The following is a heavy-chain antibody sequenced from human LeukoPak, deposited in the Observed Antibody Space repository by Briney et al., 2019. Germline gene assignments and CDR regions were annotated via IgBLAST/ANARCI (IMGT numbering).Heavy chain of an antibody. J-gene: IGHJ4*02. CDR2: IYTSGST. CDR3: AREYPWNYCDSSGQGPFDY. D-gene: IGHD3-22*01. Sequence: SQTLSLTCTVSGGSISSGSYYWSWIRQPAGKGLEWIGRIYTSGSTNYNPSLKSRVTISVDTSKNQFSLKLSSVTAADTAVYYCAREYPWNYCDSSGQGPFDYWGQGTLVTVSS. CDR1: GGSISSGSYY. V-gene: IGHV4-61*02.